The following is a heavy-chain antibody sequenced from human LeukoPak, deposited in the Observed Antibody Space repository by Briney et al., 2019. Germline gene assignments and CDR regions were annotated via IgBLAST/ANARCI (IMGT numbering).Heavy chain of an antibody. CDR2: INPSGGST. CDR3: ARELSMEDPFTPKNHDSSFGDAFDI. D-gene: IGHD3-22*01. J-gene: IGHJ3*02. Sequence: GASVKVSCKASGYIFTTYYIHWVRQAPGQGLEWMGIINPSGGSTSYAQKFQGRVTMTRDMSTSTVYMALFSLRSEDTAVYYWARELSMEDPFTPKNHDSSFGDAFDIGGQGTMVTVSS. V-gene: IGHV1-46*01. CDR1: GYIFTTYY.